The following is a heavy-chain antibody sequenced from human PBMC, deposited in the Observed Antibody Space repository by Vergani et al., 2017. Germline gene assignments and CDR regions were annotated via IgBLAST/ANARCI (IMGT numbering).Heavy chain of an antibody. J-gene: IGHJ4*02. D-gene: IGHD3-9*01. CDR3: AGKTSAYDILTGYYHTHPFDY. Sequence: QVQLQESGPGLVKPSETLSLTCTVSGGSISSYYWSWIRQPPGKGLEWIGYIYYSGSTNYNPSLKSRVTISVDTSKNQFFLKLSSVTAADTAVYYCAGKTSAYDILTGYYHTHPFDYWGQGTLVTVSS. CDR1: GGSISSYY. CDR2: IYYSGST. V-gene: IGHV4-59*01.